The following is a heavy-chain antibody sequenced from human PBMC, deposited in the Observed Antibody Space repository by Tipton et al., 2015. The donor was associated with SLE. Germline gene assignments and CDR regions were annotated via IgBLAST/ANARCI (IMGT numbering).Heavy chain of an antibody. D-gene: IGHD6-6*01. V-gene: IGHV4-34*01. J-gene: IGHJ4*02. Sequence: TLSLTCAVYGGSFSGYYWGWIRQPPGRGLEWIGEINHSGSTNYNPSLKSRVTISVDTSKNQFSLKLSSVIAADTAVYYCARHLYSTSPGDYWGQGTLVTVSS. CDR2: INHSGST. CDR1: GGSFSGYY. CDR3: ARHLYSTSPGDY.